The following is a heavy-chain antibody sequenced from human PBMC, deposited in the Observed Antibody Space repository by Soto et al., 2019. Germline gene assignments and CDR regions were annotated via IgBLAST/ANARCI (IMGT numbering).Heavy chain of an antibody. CDR1: GGTFSSYA. Sequence: QVQLVQSGAEVKKPGSSVKVSCKASGGTFSSYAISWVRQAPGQGLEWMGGISPIFGTANYAQKFQGRVTITADESTSTAYMELSSLRSEDTAVYYCARVAGSGWLYGMDVWGQGTTVTVSS. J-gene: IGHJ6*02. CDR3: ARVAGSGWLYGMDV. D-gene: IGHD6-19*01. CDR2: ISPIFGTA. V-gene: IGHV1-69*01.